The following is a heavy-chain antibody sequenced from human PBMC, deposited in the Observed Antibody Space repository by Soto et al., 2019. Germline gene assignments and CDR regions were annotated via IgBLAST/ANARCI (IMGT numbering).Heavy chain of an antibody. CDR3: XXXXXXXF. J-gene: IGHJ4*02. CDR1: GFTFNTFE. CDR2: ISDDSSRT. Sequence: EVQLLESGGGLVQPGGSLRLSCAASGFTFNTFEMSWVRQAPGRGLEWVSFISDDSSRTYYADAVKGRFTISRDNSKYTLYLQXXXXXXXXXXXXXXXXXXXXXFXGQGTLVTVSS. V-gene: IGHV3-23*01.